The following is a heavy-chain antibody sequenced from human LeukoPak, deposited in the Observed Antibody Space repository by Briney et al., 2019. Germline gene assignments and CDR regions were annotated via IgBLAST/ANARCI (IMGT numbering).Heavy chain of an antibody. D-gene: IGHD6-19*01. CDR3: ARVKWQWLVLDYFDY. Sequence: PGGSLRLSCAASGFTFSSYWMSWVRQAPGKGLEWVANIKQDGSEKYYVDSVKGRFTISRDNAKNSLYLQMNSLRAEDTAVYYCARVKWQWLVLDYFDYWGQGTLVTVSS. CDR1: GFTFSSYW. CDR2: IKQDGSEK. V-gene: IGHV3-7*01. J-gene: IGHJ4*02.